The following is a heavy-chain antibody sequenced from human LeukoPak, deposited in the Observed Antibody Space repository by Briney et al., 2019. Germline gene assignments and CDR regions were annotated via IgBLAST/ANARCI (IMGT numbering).Heavy chain of an antibody. Sequence: GGPLRLSCAASGFTFSSYGMHWVRQAPGKGLEWVAVISYDGSNKYYADSVKGRFTISRDNSKNTLYLQMNSLRAEDTAVYYCAKVVVATTGDSDYWGQGTLVTVSS. CDR1: GFTFSSYG. J-gene: IGHJ4*02. CDR2: ISYDGSNK. CDR3: AKVVVATTGDSDY. D-gene: IGHD5-12*01. V-gene: IGHV3-30*18.